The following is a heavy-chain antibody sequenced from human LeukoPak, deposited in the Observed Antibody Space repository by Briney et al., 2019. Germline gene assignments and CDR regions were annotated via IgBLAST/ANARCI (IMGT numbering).Heavy chain of an antibody. D-gene: IGHD6-19*01. CDR2: ISWNSGSI. CDR1: GFTFDDHA. Sequence: GGSLRLSCAASGFTFDDHAMHWVRQAPGKGLEWVSGISWNSGSIGYADSVKGRFTISRDNAKNSLYLQMNSLRAEDTALYYCAKASEQWLGLDYWGQGTLVTVSS. V-gene: IGHV3-9*01. J-gene: IGHJ4*02. CDR3: AKASEQWLGLDY.